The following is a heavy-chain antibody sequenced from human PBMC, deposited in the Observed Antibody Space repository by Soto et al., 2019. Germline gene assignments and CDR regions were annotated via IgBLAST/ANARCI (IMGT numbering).Heavy chain of an antibody. J-gene: IGHJ6*02. V-gene: IGHV3-30-3*01. D-gene: IGHD3-3*02. CDR3: ARAHSIPPDYYYYGMDV. CDR2: ISYDGSNK. Sequence: GXSLRLSCAASGFTFSSYAMHWVVQAPGKGLEWVAVISYDGSNKYYADSVKGRFTISRDNSKNTLYLQMNGLRAEDKAVYYCARAHSIPPDYYYYGMDVWGQGTTVTVSS. CDR1: GFTFSSYA.